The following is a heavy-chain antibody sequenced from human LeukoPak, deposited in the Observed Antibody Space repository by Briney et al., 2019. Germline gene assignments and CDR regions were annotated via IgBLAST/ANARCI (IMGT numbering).Heavy chain of an antibody. D-gene: IGHD5-24*01. CDR3: AKDRGFTLRDGGMLDY. V-gene: IGHV3-23*01. Sequence: GGSLRLSCAASGFSFSTFAMNWVRQVPGKGLEWVSGISGRGGDTYYAESVRGRFTISRDDSKNTLYVQMTSLRVEDTAIYYCAKDRGFTLRDGGMLDYWGQGTLVTVSS. CDR1: GFSFSTFA. CDR2: ISGRGGDT. J-gene: IGHJ4*02.